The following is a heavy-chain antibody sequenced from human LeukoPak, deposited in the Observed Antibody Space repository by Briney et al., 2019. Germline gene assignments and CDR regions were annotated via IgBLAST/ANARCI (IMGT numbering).Heavy chain of an antibody. CDR3: ANNPRPTVTVLGYFDY. CDR2: INPNSGGT. J-gene: IGHJ4*02. D-gene: IGHD4-17*01. Sequence: GASVKVSCKASGYTFTGYYMHWVRQAPGQGLEWMGWINPNSGGTNYAQKFQGWVTMTRDTSISTAYMELSRLRSDDTAVYYCANNPRPTVTVLGYFDYWGQGTLVTVSS. CDR1: GYTFTGYY. V-gene: IGHV1-2*04.